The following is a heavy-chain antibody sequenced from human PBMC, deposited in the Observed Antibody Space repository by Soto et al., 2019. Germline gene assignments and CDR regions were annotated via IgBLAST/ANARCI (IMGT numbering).Heavy chain of an antibody. J-gene: IGHJ4*02. CDR3: SRDFYDSSVYKGLFDY. CDR1: GYTFTSYG. Sequence: HLVQSGAEVKKPGASVKVSCKASGYTFTSYGISWVRQAPGQGLEWMGWISAYNGNTNYAQKFQGRVTMTTDTSTSTAYMELRSLRSDDTAVYYCSRDFYDSSVYKGLFDYWGQGTLVPVSS. V-gene: IGHV1-18*01. CDR2: ISAYNGNT. D-gene: IGHD3-22*01.